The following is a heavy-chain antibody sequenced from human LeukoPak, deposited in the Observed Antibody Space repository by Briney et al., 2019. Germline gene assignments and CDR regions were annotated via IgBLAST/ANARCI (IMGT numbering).Heavy chain of an antibody. CDR2: IIPIFGTA. D-gene: IGHD4-17*01. V-gene: IGHV1-69*13. J-gene: IGHJ6*02. Sequence: SVKVSCKASGGTFTSYAISWVRQAPGQGLEWMGGIIPIFGTANYAQKFQGRVTITADESTSTAYMELSSLRSEDTAVYYCARTTGSHRYYYYGMDVWGQGTTVTVSS. CDR3: ARTTGSHRYYYYGMDV. CDR1: GGTFTSYA.